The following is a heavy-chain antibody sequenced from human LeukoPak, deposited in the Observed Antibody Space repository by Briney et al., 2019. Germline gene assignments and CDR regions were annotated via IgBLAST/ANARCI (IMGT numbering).Heavy chain of an antibody. V-gene: IGHV1-8*03. CDR3: ARGPAAAGMEVYDY. Sequence: GASVKVSCKASGYTFTSYDINWVRQATGQGLEWMGWMNPNSGNTGYAQKFQGRVTITRNTSISTAYMELSSLRSEDTAVYYCARGPAAAGMEVYDYWGQGTLVTVSS. CDR1: GYTFTSYD. D-gene: IGHD6-13*01. J-gene: IGHJ4*02. CDR2: MNPNSGNT.